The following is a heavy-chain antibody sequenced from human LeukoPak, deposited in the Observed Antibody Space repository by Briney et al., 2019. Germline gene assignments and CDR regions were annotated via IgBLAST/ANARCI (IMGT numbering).Heavy chain of an antibody. J-gene: IGHJ4*02. CDR3: VRHISTNTGYFDS. V-gene: IGHV4-39*01. D-gene: IGHD2/OR15-2a*01. CDR2: VYYDGTS. CDR1: YY. Sequence: YYMSWIRQAPGKGLEWIGSVYYDGTSYSNPSLTSRAAVFVDTSRDQFSLDLSFVTAADTALYYCVRHISTNTGYFDSCGQGLQVSVSS.